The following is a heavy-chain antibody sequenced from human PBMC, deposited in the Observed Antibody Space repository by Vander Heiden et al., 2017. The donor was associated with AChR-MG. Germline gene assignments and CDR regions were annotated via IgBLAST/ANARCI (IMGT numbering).Heavy chain of an antibody. CDR3: VIEDYGDNGNWFDP. J-gene: IGHJ5*02. V-gene: IGHV3-20*04. CDR1: GFAFDDYG. CDR2: INWNGGGT. D-gene: IGHD4-17*01. Sequence: EVQLLQSGGSVVRPGGSLRLACVASGFAFDDYGMSWVRQVPGKGLEWVAGINWNGGGTGYSDFVRGRFTISRDKAKKSLYLQMSTRIADETALYYCVIEDYGDNGNWFDPWGQGTQVIVS.